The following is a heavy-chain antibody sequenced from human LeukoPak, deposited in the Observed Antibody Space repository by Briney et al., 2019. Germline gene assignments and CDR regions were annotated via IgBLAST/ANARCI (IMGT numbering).Heavy chain of an antibody. CDR1: GYTFTSYY. D-gene: IGHD6-13*01. CDR3: ARDLGTIAAAGTSDFDY. Sequence: ASVKVSCKASGYTFTSYYMYWVRQAPGQGLEWMGIINPSGGSTSYAQKFQGRVTMTRDTSTSTVYMGLSSLRSEDTAVYYCARDLGTIAAAGTSDFDYWGQGTLVTVSS. V-gene: IGHV1-46*01. CDR2: INPSGGST. J-gene: IGHJ4*02.